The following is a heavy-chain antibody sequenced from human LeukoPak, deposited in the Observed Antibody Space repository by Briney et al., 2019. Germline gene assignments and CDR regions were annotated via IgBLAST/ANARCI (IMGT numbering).Heavy chain of an antibody. CDR1: GFTFSSYA. Sequence: PGGSLSLSCAASGFTFSSYAMHWVHQAPGKGLEWVAVISYVGSNKYYADSVKGRFTISRDNSKNTLYLQMNSLRAEDTAVYYCARGYCSGGSCYNYYYYYGMDVWGQGTTVTVSS. CDR2: ISYVGSNK. V-gene: IGHV3-30*04. D-gene: IGHD2-15*01. CDR3: ARGYCSGGSCYNYYYYYGMDV. J-gene: IGHJ6*02.